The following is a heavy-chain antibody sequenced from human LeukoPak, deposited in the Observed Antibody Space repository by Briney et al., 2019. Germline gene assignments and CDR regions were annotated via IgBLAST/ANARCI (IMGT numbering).Heavy chain of an antibody. D-gene: IGHD3-9*01. V-gene: IGHV3-15*01. CDR3: TTHAEYYGILTGYQYIAPDAFDI. CDR1: GFTFSNAW. J-gene: IGHJ3*02. CDR2: IKSKTDGGTT. Sequence: GGSLRLSCAASGFTFSNAWMSWVRQAPGKGLEWVGRIKSKTDGGTTDYAAPVKGRFTISRDDSKNTLYLQMNSLKTEDTAVYYCTTHAEYYGILTGYQYIAPDAFDIWGQGTMVTVSS.